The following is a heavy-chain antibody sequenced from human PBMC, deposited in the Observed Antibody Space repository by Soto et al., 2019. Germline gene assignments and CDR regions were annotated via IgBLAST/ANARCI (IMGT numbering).Heavy chain of an antibody. Sequence: GGSLRLSCAASGFAFSTYAMTWVRQAPGKGLEWVSSISGSGASTYYADSVKGRFTISRDNSKNTLYLQMSSLRAAETAVYYSAKDMSTYYHPASDYRGQGTLVTVSS. V-gene: IGHV3-23*01. CDR2: ISGSGAST. CDR3: AKDMSTYYHPASDY. D-gene: IGHD3-22*01. CDR1: GFAFSTYA. J-gene: IGHJ4*02.